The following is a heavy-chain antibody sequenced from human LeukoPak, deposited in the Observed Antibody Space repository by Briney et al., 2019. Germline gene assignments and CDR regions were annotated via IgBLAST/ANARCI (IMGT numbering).Heavy chain of an antibody. Sequence: PSETLSLTCTVSGGSISSYYWSWIRQPPGKGREWIGYIYYSGSTNYNPSLKSRVTISVDTSKNQFSLKLSSVTTADTAVYYCARDLGDGYSDYWGQGTLVTVSS. D-gene: IGHD5-24*01. CDR3: ARDLGDGYSDY. J-gene: IGHJ4*02. CDR1: GGSISSYY. V-gene: IGHV4-59*01. CDR2: IYYSGST.